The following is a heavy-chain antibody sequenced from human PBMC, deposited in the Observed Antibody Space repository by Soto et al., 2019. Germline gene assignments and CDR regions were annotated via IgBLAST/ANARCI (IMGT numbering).Heavy chain of an antibody. CDR3: AKEVYSGYDHYFDY. CDR1: GFTVSSNY. D-gene: IGHD5-12*01. Sequence: PGGSLRLSCAASGFTVSSNYMSWVRQAPGKGLEWVSVIYSGGSTYYADSVKGRFTISRDNSKNTLYLQMNSLRAEDMAVYYCAKEVYSGYDHYFDYWGQGTLVTVSS. J-gene: IGHJ4*02. V-gene: IGHV3-53*01. CDR2: IYSGGST.